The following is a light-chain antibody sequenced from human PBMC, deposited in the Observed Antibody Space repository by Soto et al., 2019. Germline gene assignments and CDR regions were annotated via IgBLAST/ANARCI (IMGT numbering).Light chain of an antibody. J-gene: IGKJ1*01. CDR3: QQYNNWPQT. CDR1: QSLRSS. CDR2: DAS. Sequence: ETMMTQSQDTLSVSLGERATLSCRASQSLRSSLAWYQQKPGQAPRLLIYDASTRATGIPARFSGSGSGTDFTLTISGLQSEDFAVYYCQQYNNWPQTFGQGTKVDIK. V-gene: IGKV3-15*01.